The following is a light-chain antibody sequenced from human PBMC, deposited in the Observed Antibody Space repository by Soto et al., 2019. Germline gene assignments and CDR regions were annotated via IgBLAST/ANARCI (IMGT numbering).Light chain of an antibody. J-gene: IGLJ1*01. CDR1: SRDVGGYNY. CDR2: DVS. Sequence: SVLTQPASVSGAPGRSITVSCTGTSRDVGGYNYVSWYQQHPGKAPKLMIYDVSNRPSGVSNRFSGSKSGNTASLTISGLQAEDEADYYCSSYTSSSTPYVFGTGTKVTVL. V-gene: IGLV2-14*01. CDR3: SSYTSSSTPYV.